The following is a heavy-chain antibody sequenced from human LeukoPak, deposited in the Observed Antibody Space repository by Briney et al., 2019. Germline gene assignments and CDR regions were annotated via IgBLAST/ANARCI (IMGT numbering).Heavy chain of an antibody. Sequence: PSETLSLTCTVSGGSISSSSYYWGWIRQPPGKGLEWIGSIYYSGSTYYNPSLKSRVTISVDTSKNQFSLKLSSVTAADTAVYYCARAYYYDSSENWFDPWGQGTLVTVSS. CDR3: ARAYYYDSSENWFDP. D-gene: IGHD3-22*01. CDR2: IYYSGST. CDR1: GGSISSSSYY. V-gene: IGHV4-39*07. J-gene: IGHJ5*02.